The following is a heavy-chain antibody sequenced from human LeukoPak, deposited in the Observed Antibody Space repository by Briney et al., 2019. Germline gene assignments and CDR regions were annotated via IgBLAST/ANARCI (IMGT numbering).Heavy chain of an antibody. CDR2: INHSGST. D-gene: IGHD3-10*01. CDR3: ARYGSGSTNYFDY. CDR1: GGSFSGYY. V-gene: IGHV4-34*01. Sequence: SETLSLTCAVYGGSFSGYYWSWIRQPPGKGLEWIGEINHSGSTNYNPSLKSRVTISVDTSKNQFSLKLSSVTAADTAVYYCARYGSGSTNYFDYWGQGTLVTVSS. J-gene: IGHJ4*02.